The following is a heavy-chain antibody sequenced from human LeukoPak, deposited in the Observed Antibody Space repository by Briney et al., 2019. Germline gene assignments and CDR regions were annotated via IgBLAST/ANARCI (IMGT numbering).Heavy chain of an antibody. CDR2: TRNKANSYTT. J-gene: IGHJ6*02. CDR3: AKDLGMVRGVIKGALEDDYGMDV. CDR1: GFTFSDHY. D-gene: IGHD3-10*01. V-gene: IGHV3-72*01. Sequence: GGSLRLSCAVSGFTFSDHYMDWVRHAPGKGLEWVGRTRNKANSYTTEYAASVKGRFTISRDDSKNSLYLQMNSLKTEDTAVYYCAKDLGMVRGVIKGALEDDYGMDVWGQGTTVTVSS.